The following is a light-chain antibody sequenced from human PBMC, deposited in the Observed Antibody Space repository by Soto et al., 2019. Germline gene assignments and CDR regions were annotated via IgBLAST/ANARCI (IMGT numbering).Light chain of an antibody. CDR3: QQYNNWPPLT. CDR2: GAT. Sequence: EIVMTQSPATLSVSPGERATLSCRASQSVSSSLAWYQQKPGQAPRLLVYGATTRATGIPARFSGSGSETEFTLTISSLQSEDFAVYYCQQYNNWPPLTFGGGTKVEFK. CDR1: QSVSSS. V-gene: IGKV3-15*01. J-gene: IGKJ4*01.